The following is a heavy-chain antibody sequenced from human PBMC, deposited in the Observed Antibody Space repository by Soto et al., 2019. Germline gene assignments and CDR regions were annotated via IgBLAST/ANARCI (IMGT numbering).Heavy chain of an antibody. V-gene: IGHV4-31*03. CDR2: VYDNGGA. D-gene: IGHD1-7*01. CDR3: ARVKGGTTRRAFDS. CDR1: GDSISRGGYY. J-gene: IGHJ4*01. Sequence: QVQLQESGPGLVKPSQTLSLTCTVSGDSISRGGYYWGWLRQHPGKGLEWIGYVYDNGGAYYSPSLRGRVVISLDSSENQFSLRLSSVTAADTAVDYCARVKGGTTRRAFDSWGHGTLVTASS.